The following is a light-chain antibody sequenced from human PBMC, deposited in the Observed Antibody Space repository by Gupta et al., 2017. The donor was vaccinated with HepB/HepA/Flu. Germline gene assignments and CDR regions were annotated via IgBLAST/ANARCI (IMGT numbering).Light chain of an antibody. V-gene: IGLV3-21*03. CDR2: DDR. Sequence: SYVLTQPPSVSVAPGRTASITCEGNNIGSQSVHWYQHKPGQAPVLVVYDDRNRPSGIPERFSGSKSGNTATLSISRVEAGDEAEYYCLVWDADSDHYVFGTGTGATVL. J-gene: IGLJ1*01. CDR3: LVWDADSDHYV. CDR1: NIGSQS.